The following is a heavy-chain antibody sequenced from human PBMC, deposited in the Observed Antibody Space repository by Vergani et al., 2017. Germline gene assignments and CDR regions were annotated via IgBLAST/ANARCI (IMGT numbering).Heavy chain of an antibody. CDR3: ARRRGSGWYYFDY. J-gene: IGHJ4*02. CDR1: GYSLSSGYY. CDR2: IDHSGST. D-gene: IGHD6-19*01. Sequence: QVQLQESGPGLVKPSETLSLTCAVSGYSLSSGYYWGWIRQPPGKGLEWIGSIDHSGSTYYNPSLKSRVTRSVDTSKNQFSLKLSSVTAADTAVYYCARRRGSGWYYFDYWGQGTLVTVSS. V-gene: IGHV4-38-2*01.